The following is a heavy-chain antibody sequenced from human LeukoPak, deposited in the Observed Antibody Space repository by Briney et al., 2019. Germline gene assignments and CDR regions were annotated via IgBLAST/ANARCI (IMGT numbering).Heavy chain of an antibody. Sequence: ASVKVSCKASGYTFTSYYMHWVRQAPGQGLEWMGIINPSGGSTSYAQKFQGRVTMTRDMSTSTVYMELSSLRSEDTAVYYCARFIVGATNELHDAFDIWGQGTMVTVSS. CDR2: INPSGGST. V-gene: IGHV1-46*01. CDR1: GYTFTSYY. CDR3: ARFIVGATNELHDAFDI. D-gene: IGHD1-26*01. J-gene: IGHJ3*02.